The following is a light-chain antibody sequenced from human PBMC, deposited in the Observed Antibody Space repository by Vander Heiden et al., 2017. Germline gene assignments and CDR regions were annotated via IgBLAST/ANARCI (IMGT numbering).Light chain of an antibody. V-gene: IGLV2-14*01. CDR1: SSDVGGYNY. CDR3: SSYTSSGTVI. CDR2: EVT. Sequence: QSALTQPASVSGSPVQSITISCTGTSSDVGGYNYVSWYEQYPGKAPKLMIYEVTDRPSGVSSRFSGSKSGNTASLTISGLQAEDEADYYCSSYTSSGTVIFGGGTGLTVL. J-gene: IGLJ2*01.